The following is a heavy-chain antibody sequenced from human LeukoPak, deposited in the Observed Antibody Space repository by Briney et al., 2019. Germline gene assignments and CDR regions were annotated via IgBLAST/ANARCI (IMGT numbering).Heavy chain of an antibody. CDR1: GYTFSSYA. Sequence: GGSLRLSCAASGYTFSSYAMSWVRQAPGKGLEWVSAISGSGGSTYYADSVKGRFTISRDNSKNTLYLQMNSLRAEDTAVYYCASLQEGSILAFDIWGQGTMVTVSS. J-gene: IGHJ3*02. D-gene: IGHD3-9*01. V-gene: IGHV3-23*01. CDR2: ISGSGGST. CDR3: ASLQEGSILAFDI.